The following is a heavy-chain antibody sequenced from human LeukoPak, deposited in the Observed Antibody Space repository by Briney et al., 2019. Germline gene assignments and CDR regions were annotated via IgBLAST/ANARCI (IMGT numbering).Heavy chain of an antibody. D-gene: IGHD5-12*01. J-gene: IGHJ4*02. CDR1: GGTFSSYA. CDR2: IIPIFGTA. V-gene: IGHV1-69*13. Sequence: ASVKVSCKASGGTFSSYAISWVRQAPGQGLEWMGGIIPIFGTANYAQKFQGRVTITADESTSTAYMELSSLRSEDTAAYYCARDGRYSGYDFEYWGQGTLVTVSS. CDR3: ARDGRYSGYDFEY.